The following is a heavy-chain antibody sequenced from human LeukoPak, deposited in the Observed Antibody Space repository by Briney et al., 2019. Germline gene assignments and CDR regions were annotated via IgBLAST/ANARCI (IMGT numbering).Heavy chain of an antibody. D-gene: IGHD6-19*01. CDR2: ISYDGSNK. Sequence: GSLRLSCAASGFTFSSYAMHWVRQAPGKGLEWVAVISYDGSNKYYADSVKGRFTISRDNSENTLYLQMNSLRAEDTAVYYCARDYEAVAGTPFAFAPAYYFDYWGQGTLVTVSS. J-gene: IGHJ4*02. V-gene: IGHV3-30*04. CDR1: GFTFSSYA. CDR3: ARDYEAVAGTPFAFAPAYYFDY.